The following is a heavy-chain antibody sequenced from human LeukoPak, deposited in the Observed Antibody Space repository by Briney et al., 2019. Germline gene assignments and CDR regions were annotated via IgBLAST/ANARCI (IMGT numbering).Heavy chain of an antibody. CDR3: ARGGTYLGH. D-gene: IGHD1-26*01. V-gene: IGHV5-51*01. CDR2: IYPSDSDT. J-gene: IGHJ4*02. CDR1: GYTFTTSW. Sequence: GESLKISSKGSGYTFTTSWIGWVRQMPGKGLEWMGIIYPSDSDTRYSPSLQGQVSISADKSISTAYLQWSSLKASDTAMYYCARGGTYLGHWGQGTLVTVSS.